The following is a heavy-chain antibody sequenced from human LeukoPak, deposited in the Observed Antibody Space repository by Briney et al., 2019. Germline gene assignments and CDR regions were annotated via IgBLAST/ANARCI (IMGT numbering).Heavy chain of an antibody. CDR2: ISPGGQYT. Sequence: GGSLRLSCAASGFMFSDYHMNWIRQAPGKGLEWISYISPGGQYTYFADSVKGRVTLSRDNAKKSLSLQMNSLSADDTAVNFWAVGRDFCAGGPGGYFDYWGQGTLVAVSS. CDR1: GFMFSDYH. CDR3: AVGRDFCAGGPGGYFDY. J-gene: IGHJ4*02. D-gene: IGHD3-3*01. V-gene: IGHV3-11*01.